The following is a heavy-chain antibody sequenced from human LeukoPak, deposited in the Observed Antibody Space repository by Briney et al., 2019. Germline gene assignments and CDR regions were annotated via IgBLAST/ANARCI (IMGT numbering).Heavy chain of an antibody. J-gene: IGHJ4*02. CDR2: INHSGST. D-gene: IGHD3-3*01. CDR1: GGSFSGYY. V-gene: IGHV4-34*01. CDR3: ARGPQGWSGYYKKGTTCSY. Sequence: SETLSLTCAVYGGSFSGYYWSWIRQPPGKGLEWIGEINHSGSTNYNPSLKSRVTISVDTSKNQFSLKLSSVTAADTAVYYCARGPQGWSGYYKKGTTCSYWGQGTLVTVSS.